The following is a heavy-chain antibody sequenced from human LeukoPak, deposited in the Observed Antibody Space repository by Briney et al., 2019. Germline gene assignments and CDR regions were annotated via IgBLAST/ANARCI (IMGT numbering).Heavy chain of an antibody. D-gene: IGHD3-10*01. CDR1: GSTFSSYA. J-gene: IGHJ4*02. V-gene: IGHV3-30*04. Sequence: GGSLRLSCAASGSTFSSYAMHWVRQAPGKGLEWVAVISYDGSNKYYADSVKGRFTISRDNSKNTLYLQMNSLRAEDTAVYYCARDSRGSFDYWGQGTLVTVSS. CDR3: ARDSRGSFDY. CDR2: ISYDGSNK.